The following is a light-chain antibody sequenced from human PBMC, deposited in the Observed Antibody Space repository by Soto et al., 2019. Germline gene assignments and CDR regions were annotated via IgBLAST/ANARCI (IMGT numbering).Light chain of an antibody. CDR3: CSYAGTLTVV. CDR1: SSDVGVYNY. CDR2: DVS. V-gene: IGLV2-11*01. J-gene: IGLJ2*01. Sequence: QSALTQPRSVSGSPGQSVTISCTGTSSDVGVYNYVSWYQQYPGKAPKLMIYDVSKRPSGVPDRFAGSKSTNTASLTISGLQAEDEADYYCCSYAGTLTVVFGGGTKLTVL.